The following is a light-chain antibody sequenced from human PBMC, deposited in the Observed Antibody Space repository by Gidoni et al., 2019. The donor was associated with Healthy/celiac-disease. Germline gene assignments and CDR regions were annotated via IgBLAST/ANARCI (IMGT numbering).Light chain of an antibody. CDR1: QSISSC. J-gene: IGKJ1*01. V-gene: IGKV1-5*03. Sequence: DIHMTHSSSTLSASVGDRVTITYRASQSISSCLAWCQQKPGKAHKLLIYEASSLESGVPSRFSGSGSGTEFTLTISSLQPDDFATYYCQQYNSYPWTFGQGTKVEIK. CDR3: QQYNSYPWT. CDR2: EAS.